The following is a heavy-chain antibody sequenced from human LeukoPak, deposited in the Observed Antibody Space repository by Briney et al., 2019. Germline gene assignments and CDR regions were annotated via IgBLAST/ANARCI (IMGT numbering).Heavy chain of an antibody. CDR2: ISSSSYI. V-gene: IGHV3-21*01. Sequence: GGSLRLSCAASGFTFSSYTMNWVRQAPGKGLEWVSSISSSSYIYYADSVKGRFTISRDSAKNSLYLQMNSLRAEDTAVYYCARDLVGASDFDYWGQGTLVTVSS. CDR3: ARDLVGASDFDY. J-gene: IGHJ4*02. CDR1: GFTFSSYT. D-gene: IGHD1-26*01.